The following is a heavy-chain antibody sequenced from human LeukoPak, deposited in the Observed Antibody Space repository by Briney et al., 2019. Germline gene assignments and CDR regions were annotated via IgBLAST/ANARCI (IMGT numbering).Heavy chain of an antibody. D-gene: IGHD2-2*02. J-gene: IGHJ4*02. CDR1: VYSIRGAYS. Sequence: KQSETLSVTSREPVYSIRGAYSWAWFRQPPGKGLGGSGTMFQIGAAYYTPSLKSRATPSIDTSKSQFSISLTSVPATDTALYYCARARNGLVVQIPAGIFDYWGQGALVTVSS. CDR2: MFQIGAA. V-gene: IGHV4-38-2*02. CDR3: ARARNGLVVQIPAGIFDY.